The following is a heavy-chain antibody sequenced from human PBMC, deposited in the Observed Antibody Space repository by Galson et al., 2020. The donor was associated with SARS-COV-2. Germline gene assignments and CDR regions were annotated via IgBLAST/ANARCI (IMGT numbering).Heavy chain of an antibody. CDR1: GGSISSSSYY. V-gene: IGHV4-39*07. J-gene: IGHJ3*02. CDR2: IYYSGST. D-gene: IGHD1-26*01. CDR3: ARKFVIIVGATPGAFDI. Sequence: SQTLSLTCTVSGGSISSSSYYWGWIRQPPGKGLEWIGSIYYSGSTYYNPSLKSRVTISVDTSKNQFSLKLSSVTAADTAVYYCARKFVIIVGATPGAFDIWGQGTMVTVSS.